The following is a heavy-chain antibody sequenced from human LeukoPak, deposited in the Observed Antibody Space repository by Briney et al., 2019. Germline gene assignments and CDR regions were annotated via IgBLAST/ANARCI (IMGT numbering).Heavy chain of an antibody. V-gene: IGHV4-30-4*01. Sequence: ASQTLSLTCTVSGGSISSGDYYWSWIRQPPGKGLEWIGYIYYSGSTYYNPSLKSRVTISVDTSKNQFSLKLSSVTAADTAVYYCARDSIESYFDYWGQGTLVTVSP. J-gene: IGHJ4*02. CDR3: ARDSIESYFDY. D-gene: IGHD3-22*01. CDR1: GGSISSGDYY. CDR2: IYYSGST.